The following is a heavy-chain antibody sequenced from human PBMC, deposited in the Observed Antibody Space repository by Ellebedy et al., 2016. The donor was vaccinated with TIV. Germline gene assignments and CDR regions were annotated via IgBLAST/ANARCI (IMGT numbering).Heavy chain of an antibody. D-gene: IGHD6-19*01. CDR2: INHSGST. V-gene: IGHV4-34*01. CDR1: GGSFSDYY. J-gene: IGHJ3*02. Sequence: SETLSLTCAVYGGSFSDYYWSWIRQPPGKGLEWIGEINHSGSTNYNPSLKSRVTISVDTSKNQFSLKLSSVTAADTAVYYCARDSKKGWAFDIWGQGTVVTVSS. CDR3: ARDSKKGWAFDI.